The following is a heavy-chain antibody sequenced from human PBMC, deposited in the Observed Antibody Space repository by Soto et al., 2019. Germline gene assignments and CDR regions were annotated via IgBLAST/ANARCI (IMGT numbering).Heavy chain of an antibody. V-gene: IGHV3-15*01. CDR1: GFTFNNAW. CDR2: IKSKADGGTT. J-gene: IGHJ4*02. Sequence: GGAMRLSCAASGFTFNNAWMSWVRQAPGKGLEWVGRIKSKADGGTTHYSAPVKGRFTISRDASKNTLYLQMNSLKTEDTAVYSCTTEGITMALYFDYWGQGTLVTVSS. CDR3: TTEGITMALYFDY. D-gene: IGHD3-10*01.